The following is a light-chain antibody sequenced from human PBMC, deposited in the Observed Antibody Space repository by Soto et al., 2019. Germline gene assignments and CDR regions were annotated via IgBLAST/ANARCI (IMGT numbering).Light chain of an antibody. V-gene: IGKV3-11*01. J-gene: IGKJ5*01. CDR1: ESVSRN. CDR2: DAF. CDR3: QQYNNWPPIT. Sequence: EIVLTQSPATLSVSPGERATLSCRASESVSRNLAWYQQKPGQAPRLLIYDAFNRATGIPARFSGSGSGTDFTLTISSLEPEDFAVYYCQQYNNWPPITFGQGTRLEIK.